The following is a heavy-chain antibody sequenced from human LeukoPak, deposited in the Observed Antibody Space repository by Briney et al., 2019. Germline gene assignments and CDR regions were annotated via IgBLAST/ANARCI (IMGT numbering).Heavy chain of an antibody. CDR3: ARGAITIFGVVRGGDAFDI. V-gene: IGHV4-4*07. CDR2: IYTSGST. Sequence: SETLSLTCTVSGGSISSYYWSWLRQPAGKGLEWIGRIYTSGSTNYNPSLKSRVTMSVDTFKNQFSLKLSSVTAADTAVYYCARGAITIFGVVRGGDAFDIWGQGTMVTVSS. J-gene: IGHJ3*02. CDR1: GGSISSYY. D-gene: IGHD3-3*01.